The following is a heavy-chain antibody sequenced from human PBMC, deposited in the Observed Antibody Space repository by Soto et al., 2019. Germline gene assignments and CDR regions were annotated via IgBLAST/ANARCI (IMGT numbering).Heavy chain of an antibody. CDR3: ARGRGWRDY. D-gene: IGHD6-19*01. Sequence: QVQLVQSGAEVKKPGASVKVSCKASGYTFTNYDINWVRQAPGQGLEWMGWMDPNSGNTDYAQKFQGRVTITRNTSISTAYLELSSLSSGDTAVYYCARGRGWRDYWGQGTLVTVSS. J-gene: IGHJ4*02. CDR1: GYTFTNYD. CDR2: MDPNSGNT. V-gene: IGHV1-8*01.